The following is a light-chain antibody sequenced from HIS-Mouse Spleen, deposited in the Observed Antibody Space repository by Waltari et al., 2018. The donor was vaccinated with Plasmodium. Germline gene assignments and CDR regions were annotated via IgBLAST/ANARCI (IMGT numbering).Light chain of an antibody. CDR3: QAWDSSTVV. CDR2: QDS. CDR1: KLGYQY. J-gene: IGLJ2*01. Sequence: SYELPQPPSVSVSPGQTASLPCSGDKLGYQYAGWYQQKPGQSPVLVIYQDSKRLPGIPERFSGSNSGNTATLTISGTQAMDEADYYCQAWDSSTVVFGGGTKLTVL. V-gene: IGLV3-1*01.